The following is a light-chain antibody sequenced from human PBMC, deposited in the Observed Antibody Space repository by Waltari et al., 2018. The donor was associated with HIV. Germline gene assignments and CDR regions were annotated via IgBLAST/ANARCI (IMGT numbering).Light chain of an antibody. V-gene: IGLV2-14*01. CDR1: SSDVGGYNY. Sequence: QSALTQPASVSGSPGQSITISCTGTSSDVGGYNYVSWYQQHPGKAPKLMIYEVSNRPSGVSNRFSGSKSGNTASLTISGLQAEDVADYYCSSYTSSSVLFGGGTKVTVL. J-gene: IGLJ2*01. CDR2: EVS. CDR3: SSYTSSSVL.